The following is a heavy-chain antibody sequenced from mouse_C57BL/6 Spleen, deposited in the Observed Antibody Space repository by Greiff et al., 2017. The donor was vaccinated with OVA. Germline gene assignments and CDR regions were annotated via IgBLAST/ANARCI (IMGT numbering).Heavy chain of an antibody. D-gene: IGHD1-1*01. Sequence: QVQLQQPGAELVRPGSSVKLSCKASGYTFTSYWMHWVKQRPIQGLEWIGNIDPSDSETHYNQKFKDKATLTVDKSSSTAYMQLSSLTSEDSAVYYCARSYGSSYWYVDVWGTGTTVTVSS. CDR3: ARSYGSSYWYVDV. CDR2: IDPSDSET. CDR1: GYTFTSYW. V-gene: IGHV1-52*01. J-gene: IGHJ1*03.